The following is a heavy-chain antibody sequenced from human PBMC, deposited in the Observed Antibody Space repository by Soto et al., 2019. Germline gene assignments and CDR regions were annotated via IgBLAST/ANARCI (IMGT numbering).Heavy chain of an antibody. J-gene: IGHJ4*02. CDR3: AKEDCSSTSCYASFPGNYFDY. CDR1: GFTFSSYA. CDR2: ISGSGGST. Sequence: GGSLRLSCAASGFTFSSYAMSWVRQAPGKGLEWVSAISGSGGSTYYADSVKGRFTISRDNSKNTLYLQMNSLRAEDTAVYYCAKEDCSSTSCYASFPGNYFDYWGQGTLVTVSS. V-gene: IGHV3-23*01. D-gene: IGHD2-2*01.